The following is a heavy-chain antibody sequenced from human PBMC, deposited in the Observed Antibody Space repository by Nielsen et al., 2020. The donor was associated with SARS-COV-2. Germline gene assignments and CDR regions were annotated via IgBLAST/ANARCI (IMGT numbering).Heavy chain of an antibody. J-gene: IGHJ4*02. Sequence: ASVQVSCKASGYTFTSYYMHWVRQAPGQGLEWMGWINPNSGATGYALNFQGSVIMTRDTSVSTTYLELTSLTSDDAAVYYCTREGSAMIYYFDYWGQGTLVTVSS. CDR1: GYTFTSYY. CDR3: TREGSAMIYYFDY. D-gene: IGHD3-10*01. CDR2: INPNSGAT. V-gene: IGHV1-2*04.